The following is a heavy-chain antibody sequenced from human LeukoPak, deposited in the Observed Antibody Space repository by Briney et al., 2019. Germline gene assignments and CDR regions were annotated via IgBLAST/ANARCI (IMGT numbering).Heavy chain of an antibody. Sequence: GGSLRLSCAASGFTFITYAMNWVRQAPGKGLEWVSGISSSGGSTYYADSVKGRFTISRDNAKNSLYLQMNSLRAEDTAVYYCARGSSFDWLLPHSFDYWGQGTLVTVSS. V-gene: IGHV3-23*01. D-gene: IGHD3-9*01. CDR1: GFTFITYA. CDR2: ISSSGGST. J-gene: IGHJ4*02. CDR3: ARGSSFDWLLPHSFDY.